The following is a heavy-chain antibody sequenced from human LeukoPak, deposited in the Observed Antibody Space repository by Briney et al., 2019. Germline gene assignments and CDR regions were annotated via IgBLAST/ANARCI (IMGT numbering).Heavy chain of an antibody. V-gene: IGHV3-30*03. Sequence: PGRSLRLSCAASGFTFSSYGMHWVRQAPGKGLEWVAVISYDGSNKYYADSVKGRFTISRDNSKSTLYLQMNSLRAEDTAVYYCALMGTIVGATPSDYWGQGTLVTVSS. CDR2: ISYDGSNK. J-gene: IGHJ4*02. D-gene: IGHD1-26*01. CDR1: GFTFSSYG. CDR3: ALMGTIVGATPSDY.